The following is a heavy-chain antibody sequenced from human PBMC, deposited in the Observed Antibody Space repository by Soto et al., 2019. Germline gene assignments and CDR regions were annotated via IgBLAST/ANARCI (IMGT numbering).Heavy chain of an antibody. D-gene: IGHD1-1*01. Sequence: SETLSLTCTVSGGSISSAGYYWSWIRQHPGKGLEWIGYIYFSGVTYYNPSLESRVTISVDTSKNQFSLRLSSVTAAGTAVYYCARDPWRTPPEAAFDVWGQGTKVTVSS. CDR2: IYFSGVT. V-gene: IGHV4-31*03. J-gene: IGHJ3*01. CDR3: ARDPWRTPPEAAFDV. CDR1: GGSISSAGYY.